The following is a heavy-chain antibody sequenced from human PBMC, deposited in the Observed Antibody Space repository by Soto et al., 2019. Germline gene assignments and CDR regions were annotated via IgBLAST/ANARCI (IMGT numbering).Heavy chain of an antibody. CDR1: GVSVSTGVYY. D-gene: IGHD3-10*02. CDR3: ARAVRDLDVRRYCTSDVTQ. J-gene: IGHJ4*01. V-gene: IGHV4-31*03. CDR2: IDSCGAP. Sequence: SETLSLTCTFSGVSVSTGVYYWTWIRQQPGKGLERVGYIDSCGAPYYNPSLTGRVGISRETPKTQFTLNLQTWTASGTAFYYCARAVRDLDVRRYCTSDVTQWAHGIRATVS.